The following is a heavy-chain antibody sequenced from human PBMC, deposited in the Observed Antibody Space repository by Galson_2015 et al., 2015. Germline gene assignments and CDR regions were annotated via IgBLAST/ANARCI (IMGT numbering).Heavy chain of an antibody. CDR3: AHRTTVPAGFDF. V-gene: IGHV2-5*02. CDR1: GFSLSTSGVG. D-gene: IGHD4-17*01. J-gene: IGHJ4*02. Sequence: PALVKPTQTLTLTCTFSGFSLSTSGVGVAWIRQPPGKALEWLALIFWDDGKRYSASLKSRLTITKDTSKNQVVLTVTDMDPVDTATYYCAHRTTVPAGFDFWGQGTLVTVSS. CDR2: IFWDDGK.